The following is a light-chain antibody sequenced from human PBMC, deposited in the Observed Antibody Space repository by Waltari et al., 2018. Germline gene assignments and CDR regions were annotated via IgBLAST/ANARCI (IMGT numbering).Light chain of an antibody. CDR2: EDS. CDR3: GTWDSSLSGAV. V-gene: IGLV1-51*02. Sequence: QSVLTQPPSVSAAPGQRVTISCSGGSSNIGNNYVSWYRKFPGTAPKLLTYEDSERPSGIPGRFSGSKSGTSATLDITGLQAGDEADYYCGTWDSSLSGAVFGGGTHLTVL. CDR1: SSNIGNNY. J-gene: IGLJ7*01.